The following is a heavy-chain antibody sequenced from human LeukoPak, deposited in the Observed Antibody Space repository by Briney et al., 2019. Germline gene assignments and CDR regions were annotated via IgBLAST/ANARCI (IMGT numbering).Heavy chain of an antibody. CDR3: ASVVAATHNWFDP. CDR1: GGSISSSSYY. CDR2: IYYSGST. Sequence: SETLSLTCTVSGGSISSSSYYWGWIRQPPGKGLEWIGSIYYSGSTYYNPSLKSRVTISVDTSKNQFSLKLSSVTAADTAVYYCASVVAATHNWFDPWGQGTLVTVSS. D-gene: IGHD2-15*01. V-gene: IGHV4-39*01. J-gene: IGHJ5*02.